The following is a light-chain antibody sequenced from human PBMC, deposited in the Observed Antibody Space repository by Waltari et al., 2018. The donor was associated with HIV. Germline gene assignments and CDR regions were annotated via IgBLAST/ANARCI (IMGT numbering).Light chain of an antibody. CDR3: QQHSTYPWT. CDR1: QSVSSDY. J-gene: IGKJ1*01. CDR2: GAS. Sequence: EIVLTQSPGTVSLSPGERATLSCRASQSVSSDYLAWYQQRPGQAPRLLMYGASNGATGIPDRFSGSGSGTDFTLTISRLQPEDSATYYCQQHSTYPWTFGQGTKVEIK. V-gene: IGKV3-20*01.